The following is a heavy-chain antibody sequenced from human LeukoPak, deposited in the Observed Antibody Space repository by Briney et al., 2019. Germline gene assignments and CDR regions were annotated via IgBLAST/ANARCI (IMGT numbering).Heavy chain of an antibody. Sequence: GGSLRLSCTVSGVMFPRDWMTWVRQAPGKGLEWVANIKQDGSEKYYVDSVKGRFTISRDNAKSSVYLQMNSLRAEDTAVYYYAMPHRFGFLNGGGQGTLVTVSS. CDR2: IKQDGSEK. CDR3: AMPHRFGFLNG. CDR1: GVMFPRDW. D-gene: IGHD7-27*01. J-gene: IGHJ4*02. V-gene: IGHV3-7*02.